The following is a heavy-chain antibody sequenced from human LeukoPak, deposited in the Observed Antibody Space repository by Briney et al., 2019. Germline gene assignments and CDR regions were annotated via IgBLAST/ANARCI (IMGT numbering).Heavy chain of an antibody. CDR2: ISAHNGYT. CDR1: GYTFTSYG. V-gene: IGHV1-18*01. Sequence: ASVKVSCKASGYTFTSYGINWVRQAPGQGLEWMGWISAHNGYTNFAQKLQGRVTMTTDTSTSTAYMELRSLRSDDTAVYYCARDSGYDSLDYWGQGTLVTVSS. D-gene: IGHD5-12*01. CDR3: ARDSGYDSLDY. J-gene: IGHJ4*02.